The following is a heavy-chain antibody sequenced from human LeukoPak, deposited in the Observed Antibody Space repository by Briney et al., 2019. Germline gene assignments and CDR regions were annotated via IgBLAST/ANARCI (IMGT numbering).Heavy chain of an antibody. CDR2: ISHSGST. CDR1: GGSISSSNW. V-gene: IGHV4-4*02. CDR3: ARDLGDYWSGFRSYFFDY. J-gene: IGHJ4*02. Sequence: PSETLSLTCAVSGGSISSSNWWSWVRQPPGKGLEWIGSISHSGSTYYNASLKSRVRISVDTSKNQFSLKLSSVTAADTAVYYCARDLGDYWSGFRSYFFDYWGQGTLVTVSS. D-gene: IGHD3-3*01.